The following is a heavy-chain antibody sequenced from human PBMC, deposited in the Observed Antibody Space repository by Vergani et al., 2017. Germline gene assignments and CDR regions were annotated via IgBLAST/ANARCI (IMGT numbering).Heavy chain of an antibody. D-gene: IGHD2-21*01. Sequence: EVQLVESGGGIVKPGGSLRLSCVASGFSFRNAWMNWVRRTPGKGLEWVDRIKSTFDRGTTDYAAAVKGRFTISRDDSTNTLFLQMNGLKTEDIGVYYCTTDPRYCGDGSCYWLRDHHYYGMDVWGQGTTVTVSS. CDR2: IKSTFDRGTT. CDR1: GFSFRNAW. CDR3: TTDPRYCGDGSCYWLRDHHYYGMDV. V-gene: IGHV3-15*07. J-gene: IGHJ6*02.